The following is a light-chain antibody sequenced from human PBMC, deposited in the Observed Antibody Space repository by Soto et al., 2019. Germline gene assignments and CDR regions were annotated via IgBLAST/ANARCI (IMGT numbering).Light chain of an antibody. CDR1: SSNIGSNY. J-gene: IGLJ3*02. V-gene: IGLV1-44*01. Sequence: QSVLTQPPSVSGTPGQRVTISCSGGSSNIGSNYVYWYQQFPGTAPKLLIYGNHQRLSGVPDRFSGSKSGTSASLAISGLQSEDEAQYYCATWDDSLNGYWVFGGGTQLTVL. CDR2: GNH. CDR3: ATWDDSLNGYWV.